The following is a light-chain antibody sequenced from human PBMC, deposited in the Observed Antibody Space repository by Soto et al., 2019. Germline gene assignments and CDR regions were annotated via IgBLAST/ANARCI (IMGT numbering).Light chain of an antibody. Sequence: EIVLTQSPATLSLSPGARATLSCRASQSVRSSLAWYQKQPGQAPRLLIYDASSRATGIPARFSGSGSGTDFTLTISRLETKDFAVYECQQRSNWPGTFGQGTKVEIK. V-gene: IGKV3-11*01. CDR3: QQRSNWPGT. J-gene: IGKJ1*01. CDR1: QSVRSS. CDR2: DAS.